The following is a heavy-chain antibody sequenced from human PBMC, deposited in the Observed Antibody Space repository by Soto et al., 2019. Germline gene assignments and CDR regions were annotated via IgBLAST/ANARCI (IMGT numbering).Heavy chain of an antibody. D-gene: IGHD3-10*01. CDR1: GFSLTTSRVG. CDR3: AHRQTDGLWDDAFDI. V-gene: IGHV2-5*02. J-gene: IGHJ3*02. CDR2: IYWDDDK. Sequence: QITLKESGPTLVKPTQTLTLTCTFSGFSLTTSRVGVGWIRQPPGKALEWLALIYWDDDKRYSPSLKSRLTITKDTSKNQVVLTMTNLDPVDTATYYCAHRQTDGLWDDAFDIWGQGTMVIVSS.